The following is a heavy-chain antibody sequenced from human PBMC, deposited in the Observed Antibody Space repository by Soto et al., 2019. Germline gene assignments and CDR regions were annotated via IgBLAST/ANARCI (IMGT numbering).Heavy chain of an antibody. CDR2: INPSGGST. CDR3: ARSLRFSSMERLSATQRPLYYYYGMDV. D-gene: IGHD6-13*01. Sequence: GASVKVSCKASGYTFTSYYMHWVRQAPGQGLEWMGIINPSGGSTSYAQKFQGRVTMTRDTSTSTVYMELSSLRSEDTAVYYCARSLRFSSMERLSATQRPLYYYYGMDVWGQGTTVTVSS. CDR1: GYTFTSYY. J-gene: IGHJ6*02. V-gene: IGHV1-46*01.